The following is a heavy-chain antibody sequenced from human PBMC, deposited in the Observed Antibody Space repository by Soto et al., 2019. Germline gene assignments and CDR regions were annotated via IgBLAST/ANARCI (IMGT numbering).Heavy chain of an antibody. CDR1: GFTFSSYG. J-gene: IGHJ6*02. V-gene: IGHV3-30*18. Sequence: PGWSLRLACAASGFTFSSYGMHWVRQAPGKGLEWVAVISYDGSNKYYADSVKGRFTISRDNSKNTLYLQMNSLRAEDTAVYYCAKDLGPGDNYYDSSGYYYGGYYYYGMDVWGQGTTVTVSS. CDR2: ISYDGSNK. CDR3: AKDLGPGDNYYDSSGYYYGGYYYYGMDV. D-gene: IGHD3-22*01.